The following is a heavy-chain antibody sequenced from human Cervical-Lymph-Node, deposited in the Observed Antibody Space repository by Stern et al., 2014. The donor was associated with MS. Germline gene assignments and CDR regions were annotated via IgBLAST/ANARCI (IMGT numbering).Heavy chain of an antibody. V-gene: IGHV1-18*04. CDR3: ARSGTRVPRGY. J-gene: IGHJ4*02. CDR2: ISPYNGNT. Sequence: QVQLVQSGPEVKKPGASVKVSCKASGYTFTSYVIAWVRQAPGQGLEWMGWISPYNGNTSYERKLQGRVALTTNTTTSTAYMELRSLRSDDTAIYFCARSGTRVPRGYWGQGTLITVSS. D-gene: IGHD6-25*01. CDR1: GYTFTSYV.